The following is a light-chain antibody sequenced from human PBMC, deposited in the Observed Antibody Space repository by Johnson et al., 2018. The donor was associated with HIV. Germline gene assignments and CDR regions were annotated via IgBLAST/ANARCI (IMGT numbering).Light chain of an antibody. V-gene: IGLV1-51*01. Sequence: SVLTQPPSVSAAPGQKVTISCSGSSSNIGNNYVSWYQQLPGTAPKLLIYDNNKRPSGIPDRFSGSKSCTSATLGITGLQTGDEADYYCGTWDSSLSAGRAFGTGTKVTVL. CDR1: SSNIGNNY. CDR2: DNN. J-gene: IGLJ1*01. CDR3: GTWDSSLSAGRA.